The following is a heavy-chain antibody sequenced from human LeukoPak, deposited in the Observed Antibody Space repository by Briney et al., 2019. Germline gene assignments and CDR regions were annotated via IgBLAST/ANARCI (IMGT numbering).Heavy chain of an antibody. V-gene: IGHV1-69*04. CDR3: ARQAGYCSSTSCYETGPFDY. Sequence: SVKVSCKASGGTFSSYAISWVRQAPGQGLEWMGRIIPILGIANYAQKFQGRVTITADKSTSTAYMELSSLRSEDTAVYYCARQAGYCSSTSCYETGPFDYWGQGTLVTVSS. D-gene: IGHD2-2*01. CDR1: GGTFSSYA. CDR2: IIPILGIA. J-gene: IGHJ4*02.